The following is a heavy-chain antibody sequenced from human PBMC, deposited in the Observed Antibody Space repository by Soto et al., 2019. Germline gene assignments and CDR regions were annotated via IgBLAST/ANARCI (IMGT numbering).Heavy chain of an antibody. V-gene: IGHV3-9*01. CDR1: GFTFDDYA. CDR3: ARESRFLEWLSLNWFDP. J-gene: IGHJ5*02. CDR2: LSWNSGRI. Sequence: PGGSLRLSCAASGFTFDDYAIHWVRQAPGKGLEWVSGLSWNSGRIDYADSVKGRFTISRDNAKNSLYLQMNSLRDEDTAVYYCARESRFLEWLSLNWFDPWGQGTLVTVSS. D-gene: IGHD3-3*01.